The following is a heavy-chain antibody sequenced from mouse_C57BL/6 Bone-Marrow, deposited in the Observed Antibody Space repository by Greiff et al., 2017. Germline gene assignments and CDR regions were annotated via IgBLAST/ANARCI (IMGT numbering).Heavy chain of an antibody. J-gene: IGHJ3*01. D-gene: IGHD2-4*01. CDR3: ARTDDDDDDWFAY. CDR1: GYTFTSYG. Sequence: VQLQQSGADLAKPGASVKLSCTASGYTFTSYGISWVQQRTGQGLEWIGEIYPRSGNTYYNEKFKGKVTLTADKSSSTAYMELRSLTSEDSAVYFCARTDDDDDDWFAYWGQGTLVTVSA. CDR2: IYPRSGNT. V-gene: IGHV1-81*01.